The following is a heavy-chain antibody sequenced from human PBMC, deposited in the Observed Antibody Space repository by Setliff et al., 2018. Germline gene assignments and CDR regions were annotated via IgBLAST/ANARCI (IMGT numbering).Heavy chain of an antibody. D-gene: IGHD3-22*01. CDR1: GGSFSGYY. Sequence: SETLPLTCAVYGGSFSGYYWSWMRQPPGKGLEWIGEINHSGSTNYNPSLKSRVTTSVDTSKNQFSLNLTSVTAADTAVYYCARRGDINGYYYHEDAFDIWGQGTMVTVSS. CDR3: ARRGDINGYYYHEDAFDI. V-gene: IGHV4-34*01. J-gene: IGHJ3*02. CDR2: INHSGST.